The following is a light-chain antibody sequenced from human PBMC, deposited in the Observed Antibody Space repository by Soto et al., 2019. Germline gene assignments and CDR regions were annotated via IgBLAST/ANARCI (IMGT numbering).Light chain of an antibody. CDR3: SSYAGSDIWV. Sequence: QSALTQPPSASGSPGQSVTISCTGASSDVGGYKYVSWFQQHPGKAPKLMIYEVSERPSGVPDRFSGSKSGNTASLTVSGLQAEDEADYYCSSYAGSDIWVFGTGTKVT. V-gene: IGLV2-8*01. CDR2: EVS. J-gene: IGLJ1*01. CDR1: SSDVGGYKY.